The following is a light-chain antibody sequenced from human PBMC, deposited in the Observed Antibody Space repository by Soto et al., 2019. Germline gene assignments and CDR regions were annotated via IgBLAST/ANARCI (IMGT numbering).Light chain of an antibody. CDR1: QNINNW. V-gene: IGKV1-5*01. J-gene: IGKJ5*01. Sequence: DIQMTQSPSTLSASIGDRVTITCRASQNINNWIAWYQQKPGKAPKFLIYDASTLQSGVPSRFSGSGSGTEFTLTTSSLQPEDFATYYCQQLNSYLITFGQGTRLEIK. CDR3: QQLNSYLIT. CDR2: DAS.